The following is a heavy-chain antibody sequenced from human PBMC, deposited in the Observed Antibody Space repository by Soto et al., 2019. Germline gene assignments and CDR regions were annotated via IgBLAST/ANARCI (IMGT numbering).Heavy chain of an antibody. Sequence: SETLSLTCTVSGGSISSGDYYWSWIRQPPGKGLEWIGYIYYSGSTYYNPSLKSRVTISVDTSKNQFSLKLSSVTAADTAVSYCARDLSSSGYYYGMDVWGQGTTVTVSS. V-gene: IGHV4-30-4*01. CDR1: GGSISSGDYY. CDR3: ARDLSSSGYYYGMDV. J-gene: IGHJ6*02. CDR2: IYYSGST. D-gene: IGHD6-19*01.